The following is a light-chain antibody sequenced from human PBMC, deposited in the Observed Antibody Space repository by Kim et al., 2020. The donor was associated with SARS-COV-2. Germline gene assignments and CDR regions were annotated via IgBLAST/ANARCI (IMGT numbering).Light chain of an antibody. J-gene: IGLJ2*01. Sequence: QSALTQPHSASGSPGQSVAISCTGTTSDVGAYNYVSWYQQHPGKAPKLMLYELTKRPSGVPDRFSGSKSGNTASLTVSGLQAEDEAHYYCSSYAGTNSVIFGGGTQLTVL. V-gene: IGLV2-8*01. CDR3: SSYAGTNSVI. CDR1: TSDVGAYNY. CDR2: ELT.